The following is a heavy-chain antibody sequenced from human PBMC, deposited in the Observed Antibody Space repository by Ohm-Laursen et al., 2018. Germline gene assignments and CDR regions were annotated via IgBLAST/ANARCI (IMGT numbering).Heavy chain of an antibody. CDR2: INPASGGT. V-gene: IGHV1-2*02. CDR1: GYSFTVYY. D-gene: IGHD2-15*01. J-gene: IGHJ5*02. CDR3: ARDVLGYCSGGSCYGDWFDP. Sequence: SVKVSCKASGYSFTVYYMHWVRQAPGQGPEWMGWINPASGGTKYAQKFQGRVTMTTDTSTSTAYMELRSLRSDDTAVYYCARDVLGYCSGGSCYGDWFDPWGQGTLVTVSS.